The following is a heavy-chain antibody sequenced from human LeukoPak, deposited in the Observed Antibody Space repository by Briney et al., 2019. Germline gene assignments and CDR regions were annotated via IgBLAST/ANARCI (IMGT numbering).Heavy chain of an antibody. J-gene: IGHJ4*02. V-gene: IGHV3-30*18. CDR3: AKDKDYVWGSYRSFAFDY. D-gene: IGHD3-16*02. Sequence: PGRSLRLSCAASGFTFSSYGMHWVRQAPGKGLGWVAVISYDGSNKYYADSVKGRFTISRDNSNNTLYLQMNSLRAEDTAVYYCAKDKDYVWGSYRSFAFDYWGQGTLVTVSS. CDR2: ISYDGSNK. CDR1: GFTFSSYG.